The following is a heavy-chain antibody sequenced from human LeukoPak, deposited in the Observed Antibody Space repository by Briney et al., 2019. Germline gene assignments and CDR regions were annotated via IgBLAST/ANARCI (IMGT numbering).Heavy chain of an antibody. CDR3: ARHRSVAAAPYY. CDR2: IYPGDSDT. V-gene: IGHV5-51*01. CDR1: GYTFTSYW. J-gene: IGHJ4*02. Sequence: GESLKISCKVSGYTFTSYWIAWVRQRPGKGLGWIWIIYPGDSDTRYSPSFQGQVTISADKSISTAYLQWSSLKASDTAMYYCARHRSVAAAPYYWGQGTLVTVSS. D-gene: IGHD6-13*01.